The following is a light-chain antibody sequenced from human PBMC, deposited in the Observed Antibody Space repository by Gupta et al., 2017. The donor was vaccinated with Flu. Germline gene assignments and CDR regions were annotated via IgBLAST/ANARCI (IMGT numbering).Light chain of an antibody. CDR1: QSVNIY. Sequence: EIVLTQSPSTLSLSAGDRAILSCRASQSVNIYLAWYQQKPGQPPRLLMFDASKRAAGIPDRFSGSGSGTDVTLTISTLEPEDFAVYYCQQRSGLPMYTFGQGTKLE. V-gene: IGKV3-11*01. J-gene: IGKJ2*01. CDR3: QQRSGLPMYT. CDR2: DAS.